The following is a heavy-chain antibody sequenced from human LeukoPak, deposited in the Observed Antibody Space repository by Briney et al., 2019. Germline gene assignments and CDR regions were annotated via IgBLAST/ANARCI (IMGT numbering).Heavy chain of an antibody. CDR1: GFTFSSYA. Sequence: LRLSCAASGFTFSSYAMSWVRQAPGKGLEWIGYIYYNGSTYYNPSLKSRVTISVDTSKNQFSLKLSSVTAADTAVYYCARGVPLITMVRGVIDYWGQGTLVTVSS. CDR3: ARGVPLITMVRGVIDY. CDR2: IYYNGST. D-gene: IGHD3-10*01. J-gene: IGHJ4*02. V-gene: IGHV4-30-4*08.